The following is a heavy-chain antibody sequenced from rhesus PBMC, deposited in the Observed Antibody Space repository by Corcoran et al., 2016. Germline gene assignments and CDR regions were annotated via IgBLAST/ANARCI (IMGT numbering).Heavy chain of an antibody. V-gene: IGHV4-80*01. CDR2: INANRGNT. Sequence: QVQLQESGPGLVEPSETLSLPCTVSGASLSRNWWSWIRQPPGKGLEWIGEINANRGNTNHNPSLKSRLTSAKDASKNQVSLRLSVVTAADTAIYYCARHGEPMFDYWGQGVLVTVSS. J-gene: IGHJ4*01. D-gene: IGHD1-44*01. CDR3: ARHGEPMFDY. CDR1: GASLSRNW.